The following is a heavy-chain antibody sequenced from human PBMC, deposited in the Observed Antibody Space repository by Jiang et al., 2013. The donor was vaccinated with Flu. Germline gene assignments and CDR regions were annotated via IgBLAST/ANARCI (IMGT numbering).Heavy chain of an antibody. CDR2: ITGSGGST. V-gene: IGHV3-23*01. CDR3: AKDPHSSGWYYFDY. Sequence: GLVQPGGSLRLSCAASGFTFSNYAISWVRQAPGKGLEWVSAITGSGGSTYYADSVKGRFTISRDNYKQTLYLQLNSLRAEDTAVYYCAKDPHSSGWYYFDYWGQGTLVTVSS. CDR1: GFTFSNYA. D-gene: IGHD6-19*01. J-gene: IGHJ4*02.